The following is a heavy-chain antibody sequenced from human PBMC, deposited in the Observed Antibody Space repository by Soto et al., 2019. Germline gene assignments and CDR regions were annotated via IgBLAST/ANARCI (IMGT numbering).Heavy chain of an antibody. Sequence: QVQLVQSGAEVKKPGSSVKVSCKASGGTFNSYAISWVRQAPGQGLEWMGGIIPIFGTAKYAQKFQGRVTITAGESTSTAYMELSSLRSEDTAVYYCARPMRYYYDSSGQSAWFDPWGQGTLVTVSS. CDR1: GGTFNSYA. D-gene: IGHD3-22*01. CDR3: ARPMRYYYDSSGQSAWFDP. J-gene: IGHJ5*02. CDR2: IIPIFGTA. V-gene: IGHV1-69*12.